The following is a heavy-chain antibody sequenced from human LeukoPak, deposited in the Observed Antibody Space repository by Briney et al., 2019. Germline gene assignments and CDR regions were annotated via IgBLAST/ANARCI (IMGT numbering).Heavy chain of an antibody. D-gene: IGHD4-17*01. CDR1: GGSISSSSYY. J-gene: IGHJ5*02. CDR3: ARDGPPYGDYLSNWFDP. V-gene: IGHV4-39*07. Sequence: PSETLSLTCTVSGGSISSSSYYWGWIRQPPGKGLEWIGSIYYSGSTYYNPSLKSRVTISVDTSKNQFSLKLSSVTAADTAVYYCARDGPPYGDYLSNWFDPWGQGTLVTVSS. CDR2: IYYSGST.